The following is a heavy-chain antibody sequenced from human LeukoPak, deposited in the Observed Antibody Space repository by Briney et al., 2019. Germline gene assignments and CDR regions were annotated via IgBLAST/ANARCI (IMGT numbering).Heavy chain of an antibody. V-gene: IGHV1-2*06. D-gene: IGHD6-19*01. J-gene: IGHJ4*02. CDR3: ARRTRQWLVRDLLDY. CDR2: INPNSGGT. Sequence: GASVKVSCKASGYAFTGYYMHWVREAPGQGLEWMGRINPNSGGTNYAQKFRGRVTMTRDRSISTAYMELSRLRSDDTAVYYCARRTRQWLVRDLLDYWGQGTLVTVSP. CDR1: GYAFTGYY.